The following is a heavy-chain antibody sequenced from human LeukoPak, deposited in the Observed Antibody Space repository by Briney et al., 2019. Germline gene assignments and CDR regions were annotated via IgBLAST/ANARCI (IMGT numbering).Heavy chain of an antibody. D-gene: IGHD3-22*01. CDR2: ISGSGGST. V-gene: IGHV3-23*01. CDR1: GFTFSSYA. CDR3: AKITMIVVVTTGHGDY. J-gene: IGHJ4*02. Sequence: GGSLRLSCAASGFTFSSYAMSWVRQAPGKGLEWVSAISGSGGSTYYADSVKGRFTTSRDNSKNTLYLQMNSLRAEDTAVYYCAKITMIVVVTTGHGDYWGQGTLVTVSS.